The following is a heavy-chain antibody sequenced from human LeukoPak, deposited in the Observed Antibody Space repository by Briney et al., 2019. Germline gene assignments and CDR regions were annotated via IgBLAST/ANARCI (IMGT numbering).Heavy chain of an antibody. J-gene: IGHJ6*02. Sequence: ASVKVSCKASGYTFTGYYMHWVRQAPGQGLEWMGWIGTYKGNTNYAQMFQGRVTMTTDTSTSTAYMELKNLRSDDTAVYYCARTPGMVVVKTFYCMDVWGQGTTVTVSS. CDR3: ARTPGMVVVKTFYCMDV. CDR2: IGTYKGNT. D-gene: IGHD3-22*01. CDR1: GYTFTGYY. V-gene: IGHV1-18*04.